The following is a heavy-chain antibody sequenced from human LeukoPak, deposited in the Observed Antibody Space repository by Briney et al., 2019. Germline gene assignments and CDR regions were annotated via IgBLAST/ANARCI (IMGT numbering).Heavy chain of an antibody. CDR2: IIPIFGTA. CDR3: ASGDYYDSSGYWGYFDY. J-gene: IGHJ4*02. Sequence: GSSVKVSCKASGGTFSSYAISWVRQAPGQGLEWMGGIIPIFGTANYAQKFQGRVTITADESTSTAYMELSSLRSEDTAVYYCASGDYYDSSGYWGYFDYWGQGTLVTVSS. V-gene: IGHV1-69*01. D-gene: IGHD3-22*01. CDR1: GGTFSSYA.